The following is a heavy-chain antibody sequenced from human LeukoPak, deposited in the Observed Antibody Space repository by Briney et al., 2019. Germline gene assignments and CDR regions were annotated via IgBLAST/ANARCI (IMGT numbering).Heavy chain of an antibody. V-gene: IGHV1-46*01. J-gene: IGHJ4*02. Sequence: ASVKVSCKASGYICTSYYMHWVRQAPGQGLEWMGIINPSGGSTKYAQKFQGRVTMTRDTSTSTVYMELSSLRSEDTAVYYCARDYSSSSPWDYWGQGTLVTVSS. CDR1: GYICTSYY. D-gene: IGHD6-13*01. CDR2: INPSGGST. CDR3: ARDYSSSSPWDY.